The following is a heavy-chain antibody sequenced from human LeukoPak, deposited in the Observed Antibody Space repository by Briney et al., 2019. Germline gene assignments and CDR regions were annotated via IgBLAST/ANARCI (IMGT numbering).Heavy chain of an antibody. J-gene: IGHJ4*02. CDR3: AREGYDSSGYYGIDY. V-gene: IGHV1-3*01. Sequence: ASVKVSCKASGYTFTGYAMHWVRQAPGQRLEWMGWINAGNGNTKYSQKFQGRVTITRDTSASTAYMELSSLRSEDTAVYYCAREGYDSSGYYGIDYWGQGTLVTVSS. CDR2: INAGNGNT. D-gene: IGHD3-22*01. CDR1: GYTFTGYA.